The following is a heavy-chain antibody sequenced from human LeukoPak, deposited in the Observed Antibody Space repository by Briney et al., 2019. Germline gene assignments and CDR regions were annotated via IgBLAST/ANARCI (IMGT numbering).Heavy chain of an antibody. V-gene: IGHV4-4*09. CDR3: ARRGSIAARSYYYYYMDV. J-gene: IGHJ6*03. CDR2: IYTSVSS. D-gene: IGHD6-6*01. Sequence: SETLSLTCTVSGGSISRYYWSWIRQPPGTGLEWIGDIYTSVSSNYNPSLKSRVTISLDTSKNQFSLKLSSVTAADTAVYYCARRGSIAARSYYYYYMDVWGKGTAVTVSS. CDR1: GGSISRYY.